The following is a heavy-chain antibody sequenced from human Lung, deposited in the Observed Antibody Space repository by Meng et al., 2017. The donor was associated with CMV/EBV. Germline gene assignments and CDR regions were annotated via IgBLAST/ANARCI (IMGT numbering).Heavy chain of an antibody. D-gene: IGHD3-10*01. CDR3: AREPGRGAFDV. J-gene: IGHJ3*01. CDR1: GINVNTYW. V-gene: IGHV3-74*01. Sequence: GEXXKISCAVSGINVNTYWMHWVRQVPGKGLVWLSRIYSDGVTTRYADSVKGRFTISRDNTKNTLYLQMNGLRADVTAVYYCAREPGRGAFDVWGQGKVVTVSS. CDR2: IYSDGVTT.